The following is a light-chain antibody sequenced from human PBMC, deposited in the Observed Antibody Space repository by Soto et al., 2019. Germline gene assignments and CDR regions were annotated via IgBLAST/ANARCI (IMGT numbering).Light chain of an antibody. CDR1: QSISSSY. V-gene: IGKV3-20*01. CDR3: QQYDSSPPLT. Sequence: EIVLTQSPGTLSLSPGERATLSCRASQSISSSYLAWYQQKPGQAPRLLIYGPSSRATGIPDRFSGSGSGTDFTLTINRLEPEDFAVYYCQQYDSSPPLTFGGGTKVEIK. J-gene: IGKJ4*01. CDR2: GPS.